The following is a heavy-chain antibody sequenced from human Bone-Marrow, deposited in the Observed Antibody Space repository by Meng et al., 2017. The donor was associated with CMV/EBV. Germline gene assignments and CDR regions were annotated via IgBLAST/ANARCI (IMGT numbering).Heavy chain of an antibody. J-gene: IGHJ4*02. V-gene: IGHV1-46*01. D-gene: IGHD2-2*01. CDR3: ARVEYCSSTRCGYYFDY. Sequence: ASVKVSCKASGYTFTSYYMHWVRQAPGQGLEWMGIINPSGGSTSYAQKFQGRVTITTDESTSTAYMELSSLRSEDTAVYYCARVEYCSSTRCGYYFDYWGQETLVTVSS. CDR1: GYTFTSYY. CDR2: INPSGGST.